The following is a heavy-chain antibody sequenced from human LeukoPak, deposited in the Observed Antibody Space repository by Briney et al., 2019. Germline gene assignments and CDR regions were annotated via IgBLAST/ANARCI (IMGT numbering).Heavy chain of an antibody. CDR3: ARRAGTGTPVYFYY. J-gene: IGHJ4*02. V-gene: IGHV4-59*02. D-gene: IGHD6-19*01. CDR1: GGSVNYKH. Sequence: SETVSLKCTVSGGSVNYKHWSWLRPSTEKELEGIGYAYDSGISNYNHSLESRVTQSVDTSENLVFLRLTSVAAADTACDFCARRAGTGTPVYFYYGGQGDLVTVS. CDR2: AYDSGIS.